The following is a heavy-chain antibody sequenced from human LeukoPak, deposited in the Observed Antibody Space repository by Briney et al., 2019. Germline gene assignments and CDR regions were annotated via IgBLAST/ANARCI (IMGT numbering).Heavy chain of an antibody. CDR3: ARAPKLYCTNGVCHYYYYYMDV. V-gene: IGHV4-34*01. CDR1: GGSFSGYY. D-gene: IGHD2-8*01. CDR2: INHSGSP. Sequence: PSETLSLTCAVYGGSFSGYYWSWIRQPRGRGLGWIGDINHSGSPNYNPSLKSRVTIAVDTSKNQFSLKLSSVTAADTAVYYCARAPKLYCTNGVCHYYYYYMDVWGKGTTVTVSS. J-gene: IGHJ6*03.